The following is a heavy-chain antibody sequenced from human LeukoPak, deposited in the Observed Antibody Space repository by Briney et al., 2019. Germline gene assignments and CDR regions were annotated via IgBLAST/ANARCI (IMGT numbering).Heavy chain of an antibody. CDR3: ARDRGYSFGTPYRYFDY. V-gene: IGHV4-59*01. Sequence: KPSETLSLTCSISGGSIDSYYWSWIRQPPGKGLEWIGYIYYSGSTNYNPSLKSRVTISLDTSKNQFSLKVSSVTAADTAVYYCARDRGYSFGTPYRYFDYWAQGTLVTVSS. CDR2: IYYSGST. J-gene: IGHJ4*02. D-gene: IGHD5-18*01. CDR1: GGSIDSYY.